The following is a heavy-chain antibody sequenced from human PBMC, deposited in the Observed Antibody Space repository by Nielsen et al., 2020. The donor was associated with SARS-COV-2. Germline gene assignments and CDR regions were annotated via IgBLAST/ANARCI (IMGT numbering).Heavy chain of an antibody. CDR3: ARGGYYYYGMDV. V-gene: IGHV3-21*01. CDR2: ISSSSSYI. J-gene: IGHJ6*02. CDR1: GFTFSSYS. Sequence: GGSLRLSCAASGFTFSSYSMNWIRQAPGKGLEWVSSISSSSSYIYYADSVKGRFTISRDNAKNSLYLQMNSLRAEDTAVYYCARGGYYYYGMDVWGQGTTVTVSS. D-gene: IGHD3-10*01.